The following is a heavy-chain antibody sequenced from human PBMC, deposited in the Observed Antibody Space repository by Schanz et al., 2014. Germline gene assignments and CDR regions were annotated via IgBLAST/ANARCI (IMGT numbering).Heavy chain of an antibody. D-gene: IGHD3-9*01. J-gene: IGHJ6*02. CDR1: GFTFFTYN. Sequence: EVYLVESGGGLVQPGGSLRLSCAASGFTFFTYNMNWVRQAPGRGLEWISYIGSSSTTMYYADSVKGRFTISRDNAKNSLYLQMNSLRDEDTAVYYCARDHPHRAVTGYYNDVWGQGTSVTVSS. CDR3: ARDHPHRAVTGYYNDV. V-gene: IGHV3-48*02. CDR2: IGSSSTTM.